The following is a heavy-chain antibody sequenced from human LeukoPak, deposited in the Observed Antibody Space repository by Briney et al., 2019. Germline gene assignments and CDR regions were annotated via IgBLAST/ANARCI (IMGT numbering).Heavy chain of an antibody. J-gene: IGHJ4*02. CDR2: IIPIFGTE. CDR3: ARVLDSSSWYSDY. V-gene: IGHV1-69*01. CDR1: GGTFSSYA. Sequence: GSSVKVSCKASGGTFSSYAISWVRQAPGQGLEWMGGIIPIFGTENYAQKFQGRVTITADEPTSTAYMELSSLRSEDTAVYYCARVLDSSSWYSDYWGQGTLVTVSS. D-gene: IGHD6-13*01.